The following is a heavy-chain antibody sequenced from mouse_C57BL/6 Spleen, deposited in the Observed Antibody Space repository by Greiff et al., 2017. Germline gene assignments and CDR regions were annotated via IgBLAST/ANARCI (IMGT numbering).Heavy chain of an antibody. V-gene: IGHV1-15*01. CDR2: IDPETGGT. CDR1: GYTFTDYE. Sequence: VQLQQSGAELVRPGASVTLSCKASGYTFTDYEMHWVKQTPVHGLEWIGAIDPETGGTAYNQKFKGKAILTADKSSSTAYMELRILTSEDSAVYYCTRDYFDYWGQGTTLTVSS. CDR3: TRDYFDY. J-gene: IGHJ2*01.